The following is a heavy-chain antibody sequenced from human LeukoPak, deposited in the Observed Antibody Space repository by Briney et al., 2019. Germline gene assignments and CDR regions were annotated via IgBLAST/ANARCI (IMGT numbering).Heavy chain of an antibody. V-gene: IGHV3-7*03. CDR1: GFSFSNAW. Sequence: GGSLRLSCAASGFSFSNAWMNWVRQAPGKGLEWVASINHNGNVNYYVDSVKGRFTISRDNAKNSLYLQMSNLRAEDTAVYFCARGGGLDVWGQGATVTVSS. CDR2: INHNGNVN. CDR3: ARGGGLDV. J-gene: IGHJ6*02. D-gene: IGHD3-16*01.